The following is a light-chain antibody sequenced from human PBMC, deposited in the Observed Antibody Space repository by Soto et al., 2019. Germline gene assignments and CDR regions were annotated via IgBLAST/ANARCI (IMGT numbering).Light chain of an antibody. J-gene: IGKJ2*01. V-gene: IGKV1-39*01. CDR3: QQSYSTPPT. Sequence: DIPMTQSPSSLSASVGDRVTITYRASQSISSYVNWYQQKSGQAPKLLIYAASSLRSGVPSRFSGTGSGTDFTLTITSLQPEDFASYHCQQSYSTPPTFGQGTKLEIK. CDR2: AAS. CDR1: QSISSY.